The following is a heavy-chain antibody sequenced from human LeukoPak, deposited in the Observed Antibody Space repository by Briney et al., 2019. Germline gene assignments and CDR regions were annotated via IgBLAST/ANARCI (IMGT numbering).Heavy chain of an antibody. D-gene: IGHD3-10*01. J-gene: IGHJ4*02. CDR2: ISSSGSTI. CDR1: GFTFSDYY. Sequence: PGGSLRLSCAASGFTFSDYYMSWIRQAPGKGLEWVSYISSSGSTIYYADSVKGRLTISRDNAKNSLYLQMNSLRAEDTAVYYCARAQYQYYYGSGSYYKDYWGQGTLVTVSS. CDR3: ARAQYQYYYGSGSYYKDY. V-gene: IGHV3-11*04.